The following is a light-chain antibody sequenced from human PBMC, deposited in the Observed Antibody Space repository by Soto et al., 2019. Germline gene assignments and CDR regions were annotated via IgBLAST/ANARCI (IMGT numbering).Light chain of an antibody. V-gene: IGKV3-15*01. Sequence: EILMTQSPATLSVSPGERATLSCRASQRVSSDLALDQQKPGQAPRLLIYDASTRATGIPVRFSGSGYGTEFTLTLSSLQSEDFAIYYCQQYNKWPPLTFGGGTKVEI. CDR2: DAS. J-gene: IGKJ4*01. CDR1: QRVSSD. CDR3: QQYNKWPPLT.